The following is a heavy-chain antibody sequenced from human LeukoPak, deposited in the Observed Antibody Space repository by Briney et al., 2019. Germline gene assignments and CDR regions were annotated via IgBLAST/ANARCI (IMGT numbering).Heavy chain of an antibody. CDR2: ISYDGSNK. V-gene: IGHV3-30*18. D-gene: IGHD6-19*01. CDR1: GFTFSSYA. Sequence: GGSLRLSCAASGFTFSSYAMSWVRQAPGKGLEWVAVISYDGSNKYYADSVKGRFTISRDNSKNTLYLQMNSLRTEDTAVYYCAKDGSSDEYSSGFDYWGQGTLVTVSS. J-gene: IGHJ4*02. CDR3: AKDGSSDEYSSGFDY.